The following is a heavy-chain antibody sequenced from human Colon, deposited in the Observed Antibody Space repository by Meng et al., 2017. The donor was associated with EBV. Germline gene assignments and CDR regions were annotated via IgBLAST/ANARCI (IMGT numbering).Heavy chain of an antibody. D-gene: IGHD2-8*02. J-gene: IGHJ5*02. Sequence: QVLLQASGAGRVKPAWTLSLTCAVSGSSFSTSHWWSWIRQSPGEGLEWIGSIYHNGQTNYNPSLKSRVSMSVDESKNEFSLNLKSVTAADTAVYYCARDGGVTHIPWGQGVLVTVSS. CDR3: ARDGGVTHIP. CDR1: GSSFSTSHW. V-gene: IGHV4-4*02. CDR2: IYHNGQT.